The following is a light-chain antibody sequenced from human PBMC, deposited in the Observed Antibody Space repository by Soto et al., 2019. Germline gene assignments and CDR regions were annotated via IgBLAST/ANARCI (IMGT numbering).Light chain of an antibody. J-gene: IGLJ2*01. CDR2: NNA. CDR3: QSFDSSLTGPI. CDR1: NSHIGAGYE. Sequence: QSVLTQPPSVSGAPGQRVTISCTGTNSHIGAGYEVHWYQQFTGTAPHILISNNANRPSGVPDRFSGSRSGTSASLAITGLQSEDEADYYCQSFDSSLTGPILGGGTKLTVL. V-gene: IGLV1-40*01.